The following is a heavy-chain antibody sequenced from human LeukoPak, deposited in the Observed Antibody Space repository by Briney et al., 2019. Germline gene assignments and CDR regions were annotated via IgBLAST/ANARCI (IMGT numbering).Heavy chain of an antibody. J-gene: IGHJ5*02. Sequence: SETLSLTCTASGGSISSYYWSWIRQPPGKGLEWVGYIYYSGSTNYNPSLKSRVTISVDTSKNQFSLKLSSVTAADTAVYYCAGSYCSSTSCYLDWFDPWGQGTLVTVSS. CDR2: IYYSGST. D-gene: IGHD2-2*01. CDR1: GGSISSYY. V-gene: IGHV4-59*01. CDR3: AGSYCSSTSCYLDWFDP.